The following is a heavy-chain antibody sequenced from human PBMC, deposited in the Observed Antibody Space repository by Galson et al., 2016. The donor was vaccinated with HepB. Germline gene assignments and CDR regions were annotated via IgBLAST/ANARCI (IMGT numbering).Heavy chain of an antibody. CDR3: TRLAGGDAGGI. CDR2: IRSRRNNYAT. V-gene: IGHV3-73*01. Sequence: SLRLSCAASGFSFSASALHWVRQAPGKGLEWVGRIRSRRNNYATSFGAAVKGRFNISRDDSTNMAYLQMNSLKPEDTAVYYCTRLAGGDAGGIWGPGTMVTVSS. J-gene: IGHJ3*01. D-gene: IGHD6-19*01. CDR1: GFSFSASA.